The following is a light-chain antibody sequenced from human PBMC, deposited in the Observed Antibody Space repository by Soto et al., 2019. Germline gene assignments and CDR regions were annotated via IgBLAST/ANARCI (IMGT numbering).Light chain of an antibody. CDR3: QQYNNWPPVT. Sequence: EIVMTQSPATLSVSPGERATLSCRASQSVSSSLAWYQQKPGQAPRLLIYGASTRATGIPARFSGSGSGTEFTLTISSLQSEDFAVYYCQQYNNWPPVTFGQGTKVEIK. CDR2: GAS. V-gene: IGKV3-15*01. J-gene: IGKJ1*01. CDR1: QSVSSS.